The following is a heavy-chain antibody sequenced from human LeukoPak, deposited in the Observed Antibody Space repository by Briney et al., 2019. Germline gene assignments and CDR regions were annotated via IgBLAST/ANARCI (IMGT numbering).Heavy chain of an antibody. Sequence: GASVKVSCKASGYTFTSYDINWVRQATGQGLEWMGWMNPNSGNTGYAQKFQGRVTMTRNTSISTAYMELSSLRSEDTAVYYCARGGFSGYESAYYYYGMGVWGQGTTVTVSS. J-gene: IGHJ6*02. V-gene: IGHV1-8*01. CDR2: MNPNSGNT. CDR1: GYTFTSYD. D-gene: IGHD5-12*01. CDR3: ARGGFSGYESAYYYYGMGV.